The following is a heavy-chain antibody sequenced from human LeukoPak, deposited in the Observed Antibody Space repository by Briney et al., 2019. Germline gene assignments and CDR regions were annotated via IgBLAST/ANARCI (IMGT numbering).Heavy chain of an antibody. CDR2: ISYDGSNK. CDR3: ARVYSSSWSRFDP. D-gene: IGHD6-13*01. J-gene: IGHJ5*02. V-gene: IGHV3-30*04. CDR1: GFTFSSYA. Sequence: PGGSLRLSCAASGFTFSSYAMHWVRQAPGKGLEWVAVISYDGSNKYYADSVKGRLTISRDNSKNTLYLQMNSLRAEDTAVYYCARVYSSSWSRFDPWGQGTLVTVSS.